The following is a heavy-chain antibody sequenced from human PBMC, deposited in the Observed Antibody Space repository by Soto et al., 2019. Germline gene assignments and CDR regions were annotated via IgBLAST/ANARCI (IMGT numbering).Heavy chain of an antibody. Sequence: QVQLVESGGGVVQPGRSLRLSCAASGFTFSSYGMHWVRQAPGTGLEWVAVISYDGSNKYYADSVKGRFTISRDNSKNTLYLQMNSLRAEDTAVYYCAKGSRYYYGMDVWGQGTTVTVSS. J-gene: IGHJ6*02. V-gene: IGHV3-30*18. CDR2: ISYDGSNK. CDR3: AKGSRYYYGMDV. D-gene: IGHD6-13*01. CDR1: GFTFSSYG.